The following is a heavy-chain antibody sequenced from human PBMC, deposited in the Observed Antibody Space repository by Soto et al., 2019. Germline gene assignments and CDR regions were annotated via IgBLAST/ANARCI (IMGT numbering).Heavy chain of an antibody. CDR3: ARRIPSPPTNWFDP. CDR1: NGSVSSSNYY. CDR2: IYYTGSR. V-gene: IGHV4-39*01. J-gene: IGHJ5*02. Sequence: QLQLQQSGPGLVKPSETLSLTCTVSNGSVSSSNYYWTWVRQPPGEVLEWIGDIYYTGSRSFNPSLRSRVTMSVDTSKNQFSLRLTSVTAADTALYYCARRIPSPPTNWFDPWGQGTLVTVSS. D-gene: IGHD1-1*01.